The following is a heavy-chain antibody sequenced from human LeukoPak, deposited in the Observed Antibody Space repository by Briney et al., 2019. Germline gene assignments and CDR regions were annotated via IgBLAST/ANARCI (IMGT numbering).Heavy chain of an antibody. D-gene: IGHD3-10*01. CDR3: ARLYYYASGYYYMDV. CDR2: INKDGSEK. Sequence: PGGSLRLSCAASGFTLSSDWMSWVRQAPGKGLEWGANINKDGSEKYYVDSVKGRFTISRDNAKNSLYLQMNSLTAEDTAVYYCARLYYYASGYYYMDVWGKGTTVTVSS. J-gene: IGHJ6*03. CDR1: GFTLSSDW. V-gene: IGHV3-7*01.